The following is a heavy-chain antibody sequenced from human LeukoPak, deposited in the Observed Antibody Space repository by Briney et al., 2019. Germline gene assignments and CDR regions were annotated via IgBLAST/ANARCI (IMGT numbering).Heavy chain of an antibody. J-gene: IGHJ5*02. CDR3: ARDQAWGIYYGPGSYGGNWFDP. Sequence: SETLSLTCTVSGYSIRSGYYWGWIRQPPGKGLEWIGSVYHSGSTYYNPSLTSLVTISVDTSKNQFSLKLSSVTAADTAVYYCARDQAWGIYYGPGSYGGNWFDPWGQGTLVTVSS. V-gene: IGHV4-38-2*02. CDR2: VYHSGST. CDR1: GYSIRSGYY. D-gene: IGHD3-10*01.